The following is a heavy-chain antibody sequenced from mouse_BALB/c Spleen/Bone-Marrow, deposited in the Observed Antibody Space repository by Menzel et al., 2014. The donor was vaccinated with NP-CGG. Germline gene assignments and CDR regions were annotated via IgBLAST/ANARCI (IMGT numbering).Heavy chain of an antibody. V-gene: IGHV1-80*01. D-gene: IGHD2-1*01. CDR3: ARVYYGNLDY. J-gene: IGHJ4*01. Sequence: VKLVESGAELVRPGSSVKISCKASGYEFRSYWMNWVKQRPGQSLEWHGQIHPGDGDTNYNGKFKGKATLTADKSSSTAYMQVSSLTSEDSAVYFCARVYYGNLDYWGQGTSVTDSS. CDR1: GYEFRSYW. CDR2: IHPGDGDT.